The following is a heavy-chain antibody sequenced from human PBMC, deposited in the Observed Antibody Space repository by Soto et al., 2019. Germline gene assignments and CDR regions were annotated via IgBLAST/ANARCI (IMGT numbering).Heavy chain of an antibody. J-gene: IGHJ6*03. CDR3: ARDFKESQYYYYCMDV. CDR2: ISSSSIYT. Sequence: GGLLRLSCVVSGFTFSSYSMNWVRQAPGKGLEWVSSISSSSIYTYYADSVKGRFTISRDNAKNSVYLQMNSLRAEDTAVYYCARDFKESQYYYYCMDVWGKGTTVTVSS. CDR1: GFTFSSYS. D-gene: IGHD3-10*01. V-gene: IGHV3-21*06.